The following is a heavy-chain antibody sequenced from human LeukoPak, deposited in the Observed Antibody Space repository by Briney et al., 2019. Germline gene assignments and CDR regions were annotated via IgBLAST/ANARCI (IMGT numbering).Heavy chain of an antibody. D-gene: IGHD1-26*01. CDR2: IYHSGST. J-gene: IGHJ3*02. CDR1: GYSISSGYY. Sequence: SETLSLTCTVSGYSISSGYYWGWIRQPPGQGLEWIGSIYHSGSTYYNPSLKSRVTISVDTSKNQFSLKLSSVTAADTAVYYCASVGGSYFAFDIWGQGTMVTVSS. V-gene: IGHV4-38-2*02. CDR3: ASVGGSYFAFDI.